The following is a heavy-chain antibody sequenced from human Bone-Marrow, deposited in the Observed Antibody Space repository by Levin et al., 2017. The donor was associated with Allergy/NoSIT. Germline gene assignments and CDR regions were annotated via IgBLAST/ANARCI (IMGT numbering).Heavy chain of an antibody. V-gene: IGHV4-34*01. D-gene: IGHD5-18*01. CDR3: ARVTDSYGYRYYFDY. CDR2: INHSGST. J-gene: IGHJ4*02. Sequence: SQTLSLTCAVYGGSFSGYYWSWIRQPPGKGLEWIGEINHSGSTNYNPSLKSRVTISVDTSKNQFSLKLSSVTAADTAVYYCARVTDSYGYRYYFDYWGQGTLVTVSS. CDR1: GGSFSGYY.